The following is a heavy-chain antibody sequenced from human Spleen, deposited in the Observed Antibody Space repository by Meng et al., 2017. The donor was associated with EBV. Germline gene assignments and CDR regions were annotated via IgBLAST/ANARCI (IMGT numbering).Heavy chain of an antibody. CDR3: ARSIGFGINSGGFDY. J-gene: IGHJ4*02. CDR1: GGSISSHSHS. V-gene: IGHV4-39*07. D-gene: IGHD4-23*01. CDR2: IYYSGST. Sequence: QVQLQQSDPALVNASVTLSLTCTVSGGSISSHSHSWDWLRQPPGKGLEWIGSIYYSGSTSLRSRLTISVDTSKNQFSLSLSSVTAADTAVYYCARSIGFGINSGGFDYWGQGNLVTVSS.